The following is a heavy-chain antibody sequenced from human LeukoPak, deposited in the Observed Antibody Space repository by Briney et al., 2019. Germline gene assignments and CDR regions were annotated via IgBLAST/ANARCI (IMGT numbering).Heavy chain of an antibody. V-gene: IGHV1-8*02. CDR2: MNPNSGNT. Sequence: ASVKASCKASGYTFTSYYVHWVRQATGQGLEWMGWMNPNSGNTGYAQKFQGRVTMTRNTSISTAYMELSSLRSEDTAVYYCARATVDLLDVVVPAAMYSYWGQGTLVTVSS. CDR1: GYTFTSYY. D-gene: IGHD2-2*01. J-gene: IGHJ4*02. CDR3: ARATVDLLDVVVPAAMYSY.